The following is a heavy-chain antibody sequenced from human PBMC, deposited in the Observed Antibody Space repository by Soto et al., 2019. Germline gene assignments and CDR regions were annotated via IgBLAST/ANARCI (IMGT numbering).Heavy chain of an antibody. Sequence: EVQLLESGGGLVQPGGSLRLSCAASGFTFSSYAMSWVRQAPGKGLEWVSGISGSGDSTYYADSVKGRFTISRDNSKNALSLQMNSLRAEGTAVYYCAKGVPGIAVAGTGYFQHWGQGTLVTVSS. J-gene: IGHJ1*01. CDR1: GFTFSSYA. V-gene: IGHV3-23*01. CDR2: ISGSGDST. CDR3: AKGVPGIAVAGTGYFQH. D-gene: IGHD6-19*01.